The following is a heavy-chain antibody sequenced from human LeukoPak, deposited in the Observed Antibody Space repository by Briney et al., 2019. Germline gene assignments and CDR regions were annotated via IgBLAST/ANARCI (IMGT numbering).Heavy chain of an antibody. D-gene: IGHD2-21*01. CDR1: GYTFTKYV. V-gene: IGHV1-3*01. CDR2: INAGNGDT. Sequence: PGASVKVSCKASGYTFTKYVVHWVRQAPGQRPEWIGWINAGNGDTKYSQNFQDRVTITRDTSANTAYMELSSLTSEDTALYYCARDDCGDTCYPGGYWGQGNLVTVSS. CDR3: ARDDCGDTCYPGGY. J-gene: IGHJ4*02.